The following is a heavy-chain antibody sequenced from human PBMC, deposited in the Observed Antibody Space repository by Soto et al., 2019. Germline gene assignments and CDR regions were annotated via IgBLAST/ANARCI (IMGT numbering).Heavy chain of an antibody. J-gene: IGHJ5*02. Sequence: ASVKVSCKASGYIFSDYGINWVRLAPGQGLEWMGWIIPYNDNTKYAENFQGRVTLTTDTSTNTVYMELRSLTPDDTGVYYCARDKRLLRGCSSTSCLNWFDPWGQGTLVTVSS. D-gene: IGHD2-2*01. CDR2: IIPYNDNT. CDR3: ARDKRLLRGCSSTSCLNWFDP. CDR1: GYIFSDYG. V-gene: IGHV1-18*01.